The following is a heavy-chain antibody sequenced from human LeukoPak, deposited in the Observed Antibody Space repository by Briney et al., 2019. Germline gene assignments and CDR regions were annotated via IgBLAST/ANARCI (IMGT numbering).Heavy chain of an antibody. D-gene: IGHD1-26*01. J-gene: IGHJ4*02. Sequence: GSVKVSCKASGGTFSSYTISWVRQAPGQGLEWMGWISAYNGNTNYAQKLQGRVTMTTDTSTSTAYMELRSLRSDDTAVYYCARAGEGGSYDYWGQGTLVTVSS. V-gene: IGHV1-18*01. CDR2: ISAYNGNT. CDR3: ARAGEGGSYDY. CDR1: GGTFSSYT.